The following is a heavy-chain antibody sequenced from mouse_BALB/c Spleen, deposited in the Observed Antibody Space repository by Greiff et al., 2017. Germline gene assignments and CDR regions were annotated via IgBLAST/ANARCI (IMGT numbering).Heavy chain of an antibody. CDR1: GYTFTSYC. V-gene: IGHV1S81*02. J-gene: IGHJ1*01. D-gene: IGHD1-1*01. Sequence: QVQLKESGAELVRPGASVKLSCKASGYTFTSYCMHWVKQRPGQGLEWIGEINPSNGRTNYNEKFKSKATLTVDKSSSTAYMQLSSLTSEDSAVYYCALLLRYWYFDVWGAGTTVTVAS. CDR2: INPSNGRT. CDR3: ALLLRYWYFDV.